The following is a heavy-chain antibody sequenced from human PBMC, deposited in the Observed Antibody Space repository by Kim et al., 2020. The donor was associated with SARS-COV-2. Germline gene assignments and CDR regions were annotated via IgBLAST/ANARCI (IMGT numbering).Heavy chain of an antibody. V-gene: IGHV4-39*01. D-gene: IGHD3-9*01. CDR3: ARHVYDILTGYGVWFDP. CDR2: IYHSGST. CDR1: GGSISSSSYY. Sequence: SETLSLTCIVSGGSISSSSYYWGWIRQPPGKGLEWIGSIYHSGSTYYNPSLKSRVTISVDTSKNQFSLKLNSVTAADTAVYYCARHVYDILTGYGVWFDPWGQGTLVTVSS. J-gene: IGHJ5*02.